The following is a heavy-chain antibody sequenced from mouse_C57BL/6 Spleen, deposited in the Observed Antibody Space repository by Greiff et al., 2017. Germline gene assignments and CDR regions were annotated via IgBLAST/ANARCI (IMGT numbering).Heavy chain of an antibody. J-gene: IGHJ2*01. V-gene: IGHV14-4*01. D-gene: IGHD1-1*01. Sequence: VQLQQSGAELVRPGASVKLSCTASGFNIKDDYMHWVKQRPEQGLEWIGWIDPENGDTEYASKFQGKATITADTSSNTAYLQLSSLTSEDTAVYYCTTYITTVVERWGQGTTLTVSS. CDR2: IDPENGDT. CDR3: TTYITTVVER. CDR1: GFNIKDDY.